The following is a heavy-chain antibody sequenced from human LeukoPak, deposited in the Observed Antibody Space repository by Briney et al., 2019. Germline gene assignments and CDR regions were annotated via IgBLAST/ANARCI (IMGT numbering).Heavy chain of an antibody. J-gene: IGHJ3*01. V-gene: IGHV3-7*03. D-gene: IGHD3-3*01. Sequence: GGSLRLYCAASGFAFSNYWMTWVRQGPGKGLEWVANIKPGGSEKYYVDSVKGRFTISRDNAKNSLYLQMNSLRAEDTAVYYCATFRFLGTWGQGTMVTVSP. CDR2: IKPGGSEK. CDR1: GFAFSNYW. CDR3: ATFRFLGT.